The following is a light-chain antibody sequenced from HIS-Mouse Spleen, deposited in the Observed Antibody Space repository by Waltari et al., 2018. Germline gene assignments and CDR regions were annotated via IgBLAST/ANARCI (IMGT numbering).Light chain of an antibody. V-gene: IGLV2-11*01. J-gene: IGLJ2*01. CDR3: YSTDSSGNHRV. CDR1: SSDVGSYNY. CDR2: DVS. Sequence: QSALTQPASVSGSPGQSITISCTGTSSDVGSYNYVSWYQQHPGKAPKLMIYDVSKRPSGVPDRFSGSSSGTMATLTISGAQVEDEADYYCYSTDSSGNHRVFGGGTKLTVL.